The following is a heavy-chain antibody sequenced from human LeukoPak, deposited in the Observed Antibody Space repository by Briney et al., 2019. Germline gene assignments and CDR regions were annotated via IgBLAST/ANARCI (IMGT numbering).Heavy chain of an antibody. CDR1: GFTVSSNC. CDR2: IYSGGST. Sequence: PGGSLRLSCAASGFTVSSNCVSWVRQAPGKGLEWVSVIYSGGSTYYADSVKGRFTISRDNSKDTLYLQMNSLRAEDTAVYYCASGSGSYRTPYYYMDVWGTGTTVTVSS. J-gene: IGHJ6*03. V-gene: IGHV3-53*01. D-gene: IGHD3-10*01. CDR3: ASGSGSYRTPYYYMDV.